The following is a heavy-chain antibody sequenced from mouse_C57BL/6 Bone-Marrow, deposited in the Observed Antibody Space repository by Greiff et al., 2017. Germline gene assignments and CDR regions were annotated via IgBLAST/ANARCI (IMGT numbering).Heavy chain of an antibody. V-gene: IGHV1-59*01. CDR3: TILRGLAY. Sequence: QVQLQQPGAELVRPGTSVTMSCKASGYTFTSYWIHWVKQRPGQGLEWIGVIDPSDSYTYYNQKFKGKATLTVDTSSSTAYMQLSSLTAEDSAVYCCTILRGLAYWGQGTLVTVSA. CDR1: GYTFTSYW. CDR2: IDPSDSYT. D-gene: IGHD2-4*01. J-gene: IGHJ3*01.